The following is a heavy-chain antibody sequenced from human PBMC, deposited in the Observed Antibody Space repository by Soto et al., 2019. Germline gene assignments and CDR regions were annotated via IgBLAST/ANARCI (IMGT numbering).Heavy chain of an antibody. V-gene: IGHV1-69*12. Sequence: QVQLVQSGAEVKKPGSSVKVSCKASGGTFSSYAISWVRQAPGQGLEWMGGIIPIFGTANYAQKFQGRVTITADESTSTAYMELSSLRSEDTAVYYCARGGYNWNYALWYYFDYWGQGTLVTVSS. CDR2: IIPIFGTA. CDR3: ARGGYNWNYALWYYFDY. CDR1: GGTFSSYA. D-gene: IGHD1-7*01. J-gene: IGHJ4*02.